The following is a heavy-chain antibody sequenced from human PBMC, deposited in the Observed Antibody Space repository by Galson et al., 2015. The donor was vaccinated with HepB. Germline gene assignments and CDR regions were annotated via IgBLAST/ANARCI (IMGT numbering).Heavy chain of an antibody. CDR3: ARDWDDYGSGTYGNY. CDR1: GFTFGEYA. CDR2: IRSKAYGGTT. D-gene: IGHD3-10*01. J-gene: IGHJ4*02. V-gene: IGHV3-49*03. Sequence: SLRLSCAGTGFTFGEYAMSWFRQAPGRGLEWIGFIRSKAYGGTTEYAASVRGRFTVSRDDSKSIAYLQMNNLKTDDTAVYYCARDWDDYGSGTYGNYWGQGTLVTVFS.